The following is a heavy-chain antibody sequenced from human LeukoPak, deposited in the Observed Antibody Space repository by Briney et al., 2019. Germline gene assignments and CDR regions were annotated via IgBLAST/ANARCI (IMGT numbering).Heavy chain of an antibody. J-gene: IGHJ4*02. CDR2: IKQDGNEK. V-gene: IGHV3-7*01. CDR1: GFTFSSYW. Sequence: PGGSLRLSCAASGFTFSSYWMSWVRQAPGKGLEWVANIKQDGNEKYYVDSVKGRLTISRDNAKNSLYLQMNSLRAEDTAVYYCARDPKRRDGYNYHWGQGTLVTVSS. D-gene: IGHD5-24*01. CDR3: ARDPKRRDGYNYH.